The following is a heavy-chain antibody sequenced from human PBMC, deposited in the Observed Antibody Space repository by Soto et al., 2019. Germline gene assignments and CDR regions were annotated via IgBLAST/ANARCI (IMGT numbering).Heavy chain of an antibody. CDR2: IFYLGSS. V-gene: IGHV4-39*01. CDR1: GDSIISSDFY. Sequence: SETLSLTCTVSGDSIISSDFYWGWVRQPPGKGLEWIGSIFYLGSSYYNPSLKSRVTMSVDTSKNQFSLRLRSVTAADTALYFCARHSVALRKNNWFDPWGQGIMVTVSS. J-gene: IGHJ5*02. D-gene: IGHD2-15*01. CDR3: ARHSVALRKNNWFDP.